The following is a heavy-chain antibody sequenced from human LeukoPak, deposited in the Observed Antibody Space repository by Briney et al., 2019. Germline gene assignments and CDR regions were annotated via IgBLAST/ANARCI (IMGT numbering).Heavy chain of an antibody. CDR2: ISSSGRNI. V-gene: IGHV3-48*04. CDR3: ASRIPYDSSSY. Sequence: GRSLRLSCVASGFTFSSYGMHWVRQAPGKGLEWVSYISSSGRNIYYADSVKGRFTISRDNAKNTLYLQMNSLRAEDTAVYYCASRIPYDSSSYWGQGTLVTVSS. J-gene: IGHJ4*02. CDR1: GFTFSSYG. D-gene: IGHD3-22*01.